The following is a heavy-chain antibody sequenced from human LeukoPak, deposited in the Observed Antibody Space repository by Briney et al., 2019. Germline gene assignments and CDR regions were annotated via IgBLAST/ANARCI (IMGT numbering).Heavy chain of an antibody. CDR1: GGSISSSSYY. Sequence: PSETLSLTCTVSGGSISSSSYYWGWIRQPPGKGLEWIGSIYYSGSTYYNPSLKSRVTISVDTSKNQFSLKLSSVTAADTAVYYCARSVSIAAAGTDWFDPWGQGTLVTVSS. J-gene: IGHJ5*02. V-gene: IGHV4-39*01. CDR2: IYYSGST. D-gene: IGHD6-13*01. CDR3: ARSVSIAAAGTDWFDP.